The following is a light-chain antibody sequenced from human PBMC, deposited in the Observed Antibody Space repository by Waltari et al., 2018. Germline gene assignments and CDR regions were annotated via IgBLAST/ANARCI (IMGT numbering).Light chain of an antibody. Sequence: SSVVTQPPSVSVAPGETATITCGGDNIGTYSVHWYQQKAGQAPVLVIFYDRDRPSGIPDRFSGSNSGNTATLTISRVEAGDEARYYCHVWDPHVDPGVFGTGTEVTVL. CDR2: YDR. CDR3: HVWDPHVDPGV. CDR1: NIGTYS. V-gene: IGLV3-21*04. J-gene: IGLJ1*01.